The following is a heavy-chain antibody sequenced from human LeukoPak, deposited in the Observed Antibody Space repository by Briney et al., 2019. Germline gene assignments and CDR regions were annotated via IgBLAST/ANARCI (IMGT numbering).Heavy chain of an antibody. J-gene: IGHJ4*02. D-gene: IGHD3-10*01. Sequence: ASVKVSCKASGYTFTNYAMNWVRQAPGQGLEWMGWINTNTGNPTYAQGFTGRFVFSLDTSVSTAYLRISSLKAEDTAVYYCAREVRGFGELPEYYFDYWGQGTLVTVSS. CDR2: INTNTGNP. CDR1: GYTFTNYA. V-gene: IGHV7-4-1*02. CDR3: AREVRGFGELPEYYFDY.